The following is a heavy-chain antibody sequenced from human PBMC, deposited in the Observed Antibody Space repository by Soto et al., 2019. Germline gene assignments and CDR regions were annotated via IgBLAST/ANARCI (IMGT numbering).Heavy chain of an antibody. CDR3: ARYCSGGSCYLNWFDP. D-gene: IGHD2-15*01. CDR2: INHSGST. CDR1: GGSFSGYY. J-gene: IGHJ5*02. Sequence: SETLSLTCAVYGGSFSGYYWSWIRQPPGKGLEWIGEINHSGSTNYNPSLKSRVTISVDTSKNQFSLRLSSVTAADTAVYYCARYCSGGSCYLNWFDPWGQGTLVTVSS. V-gene: IGHV4-34*01.